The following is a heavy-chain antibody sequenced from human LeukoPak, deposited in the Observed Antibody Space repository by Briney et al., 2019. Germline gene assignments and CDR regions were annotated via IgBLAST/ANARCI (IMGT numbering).Heavy chain of an antibody. V-gene: IGHV1-8*01. Sequence: ASVKVSCKASGYTFTSYDINWVRQATGQGLEWMGWMNPNNGNTDYARKFQGRVTLTRNTSISTAYMELSSLRSEDTAMYYCTRGGPVAGTHKYFQHWGQGTLVTVSS. J-gene: IGHJ1*01. CDR2: MNPNNGNT. CDR3: TRGGPVAGTHKYFQH. CDR1: GYTFTSYD. D-gene: IGHD6-19*01.